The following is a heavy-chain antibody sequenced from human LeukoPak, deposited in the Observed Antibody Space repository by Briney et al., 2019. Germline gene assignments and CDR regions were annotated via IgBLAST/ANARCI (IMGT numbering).Heavy chain of an antibody. CDR2: ISGSGGRT. V-gene: IGHV3-23*01. Sequence: PGGSLRLSCAPSGFTSSSYAMSWVRQAPGKGLEWVSGISGSGGRTYYADSVKGRFTISRDNSKNTLYLQMNSLRADDTAVYYCAKDAVTALAGYYYYMDVWGKGTMVTVSS. CDR1: GFTSSSYA. CDR3: AKDAVTALAGYYYYMDV. J-gene: IGHJ6*03. D-gene: IGHD6-19*01.